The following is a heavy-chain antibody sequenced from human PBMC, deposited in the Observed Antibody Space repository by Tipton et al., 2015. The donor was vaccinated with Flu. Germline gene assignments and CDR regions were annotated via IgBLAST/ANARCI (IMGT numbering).Heavy chain of an antibody. CDR3: ARYGTYDGSRYFQH. CDR2: ISYSGSS. V-gene: IGHV4-39*07. CDR1: GDSISSNYYY. D-gene: IGHD1-26*01. Sequence: TLSLTCTVSGDSISSNYYYWGWIRQPPGKGLEWIGNISYSGSSYHNPSLQSRVTISLDTSKSQFSLRLSSVTAADTAVYYCARYGTYDGSRYFQHWGQGTLVTVSS. J-gene: IGHJ1*01.